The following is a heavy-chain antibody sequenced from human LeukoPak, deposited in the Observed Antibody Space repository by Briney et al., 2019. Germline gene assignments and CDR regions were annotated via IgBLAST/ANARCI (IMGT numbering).Heavy chain of an antibody. Sequence: SETLSLTCTVSSYSISSGYYWGWIRQPPGKGLEWIGSIYHSGNTNYNPSLKSRVTISVDTSKNQFSLKLSSVTAADTAVYYCARRPFRSSLRNYYMDVWGKGTTVTISS. V-gene: IGHV4-38-2*02. CDR2: IYHSGNT. J-gene: IGHJ6*03. CDR1: SYSISSGYY. D-gene: IGHD6-6*01. CDR3: ARRPFRSSLRNYYMDV.